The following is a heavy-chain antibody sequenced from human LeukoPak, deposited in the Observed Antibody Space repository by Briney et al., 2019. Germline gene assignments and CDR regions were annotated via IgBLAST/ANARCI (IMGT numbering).Heavy chain of an antibody. V-gene: IGHV3-64*01. D-gene: IGHD4-23*01. CDR1: GFTFSSYA. Sequence: GGSLRLSCAASGFTFSSYAMHWVRQAPGKGLEYVSGISSNGGSTYYANSVKGRFTISRDNSKNTLYLQMGSLRAEDMAMYYCARGPTVVTPPDIWGQGTMVTVSS. CDR3: ARGPTVVTPPDI. CDR2: ISSNGGST. J-gene: IGHJ3*02.